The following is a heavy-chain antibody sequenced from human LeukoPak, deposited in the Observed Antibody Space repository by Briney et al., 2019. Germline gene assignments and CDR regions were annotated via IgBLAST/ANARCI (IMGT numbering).Heavy chain of an antibody. D-gene: IGHD1-1*01. CDR3: ARPDTEYIGNDAFAV. J-gene: IGHJ3*01. CDR1: GDSISGGTYY. V-gene: IGHV4-39*01. Sequence: KPSETLSLTCSVSGDSISGGTYYWGWIRQPPGKGLEWIGTIHYSGGTYYNPSLKSRVTISVDASKNQFSLKLTSASAADTAVYYCARPDTEYIGNDAFAVWGQGTMVTVSS. CDR2: IHYSGGT.